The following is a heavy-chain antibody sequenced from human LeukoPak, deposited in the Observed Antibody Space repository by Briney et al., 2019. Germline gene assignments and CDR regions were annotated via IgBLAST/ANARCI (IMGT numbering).Heavy chain of an antibody. V-gene: IGHV3-23*01. D-gene: IGHD1-7*01. Sequence: GGSLRLSCATSGFTFSSYAMNWVRQAPGKGLEWLSSISGSGGSTNNADSVKGRVTISRDNSRNTLYLQMNSLRADDTAVYYCAKPRTTYDYDMDVWGQGTTVAVSS. CDR3: AKPRTTYDYDMDV. CDR1: GFTFSSYA. J-gene: IGHJ6*02. CDR2: ISGSGGST.